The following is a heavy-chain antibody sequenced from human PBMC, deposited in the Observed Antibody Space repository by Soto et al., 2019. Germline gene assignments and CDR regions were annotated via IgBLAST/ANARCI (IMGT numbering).Heavy chain of an antibody. CDR1: GFTFSSYA. Sequence: GGSLRLSCAASGFTFSSYAMSWVRQAPGEWLEWVSAISGSGGSTYYADSVKGRFTISRDNSKNTLYLQMNSLRAEDTAVYYCAKERGHDYIWGSYRYTRAPFDYWGQGTLVTVSS. D-gene: IGHD3-16*02. J-gene: IGHJ4*02. CDR3: AKERGHDYIWGSYRYTRAPFDY. CDR2: ISGSGGST. V-gene: IGHV3-23*01.